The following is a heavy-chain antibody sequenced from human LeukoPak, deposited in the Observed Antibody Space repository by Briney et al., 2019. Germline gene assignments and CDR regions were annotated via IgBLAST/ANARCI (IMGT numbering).Heavy chain of an antibody. CDR3: AKLIVVVAATLGAFDI. V-gene: IGHV3-30*02. D-gene: IGHD2-15*01. Sequence: PGGSLRLSCAASGFTFSSYGMHWVRQAPGKGLEWVAFIRYDGSNKYYADSVKGRFTISRDNSKNTLYLQMNSLRAEDTAVYYCAKLIVVVAATLGAFDIWGQGTMVTVSS. CDR2: IRYDGSNK. CDR1: GFTFSSYG. J-gene: IGHJ3*02.